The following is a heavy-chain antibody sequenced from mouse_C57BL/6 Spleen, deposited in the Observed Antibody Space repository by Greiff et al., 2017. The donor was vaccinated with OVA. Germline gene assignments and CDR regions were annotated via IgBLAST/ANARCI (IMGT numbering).Heavy chain of an antibody. Sequence: VQLQQSGPELVKPGASVKISCKASGYTFTDYYMNWVKQSHGKSLEWIGDINPNNGGTSYNQKFKGKATLTVDKSSSTAYMELRSLTSEDSAVYYCARSRGLRRDYAMDYWGQGTSVTVSS. J-gene: IGHJ4*01. CDR3: ARSRGLRRDYAMDY. V-gene: IGHV1-26*01. CDR1: GYTFTDYY. D-gene: IGHD2-2*01. CDR2: INPNNGGT.